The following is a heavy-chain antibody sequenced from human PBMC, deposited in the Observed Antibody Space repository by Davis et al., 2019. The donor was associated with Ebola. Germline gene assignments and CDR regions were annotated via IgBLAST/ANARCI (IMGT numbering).Heavy chain of an antibody. CDR2: IWYDGSNK. Sequence: PGGSLRLSCAASGFTFSSYGMHWVRQAPGKGLEWVAVIWYDGSNKYYADSVKGRFTISRDNSKNTLYLQMNSLRAEDTAVYYCTSTDGDYAYYYYYGMDVWGQGTTVTVSS. V-gene: IGHV3-33*01. CDR1: GFTFSSYG. CDR3: TSTDGDYAYYYYYGMDV. J-gene: IGHJ6*02. D-gene: IGHD4-17*01.